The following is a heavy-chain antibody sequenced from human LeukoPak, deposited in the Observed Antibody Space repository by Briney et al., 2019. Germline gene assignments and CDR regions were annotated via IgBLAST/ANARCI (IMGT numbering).Heavy chain of an antibody. CDR3: ARDSPYGTYYYYMDV. J-gene: IGHJ6*03. D-gene: IGHD4-17*01. Sequence: SQTLSLTCTVSGASISSGSYYWSWIRQPAGKGLEWIGRIYTSGSTNYSPSLKSRVTISLDTSNNQFSLKLNSVTAADTAVYFCARDSPYGTYYYYMDVWGKGTTVTISS. V-gene: IGHV4-61*02. CDR1: GASISSGSYY. CDR2: IYTSGST.